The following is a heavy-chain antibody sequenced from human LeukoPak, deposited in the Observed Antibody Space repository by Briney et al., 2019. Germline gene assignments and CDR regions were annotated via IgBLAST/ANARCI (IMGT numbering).Heavy chain of an antibody. CDR3: ARARQWLVYFDY. V-gene: IGHV4-39*07. CDR1: GGSISSSSYY. CDR2: IYYSGST. D-gene: IGHD6-19*01. Sequence: SETLSLTCTVSGGSISSSSYYWGWIRQPPGKGLEWIGSIYYSGSTYYNPSLKSRVTISVDTSKNQFSLKLSSVTAADTAVYYCARARQWLVYFDYGGQGTLVTVSS. J-gene: IGHJ4*02.